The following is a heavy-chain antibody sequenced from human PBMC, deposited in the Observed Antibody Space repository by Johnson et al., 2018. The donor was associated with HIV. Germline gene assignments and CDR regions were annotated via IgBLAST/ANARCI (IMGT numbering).Heavy chain of an antibody. J-gene: IGHJ3*02. CDR2: ISWNSGSI. D-gene: IGHD3-22*01. CDR3: AKDMSDDSRGDAFDI. CDR1: GFTFSSYA. V-gene: IGHV3-9*01. Sequence: VQLVESGGGLVQPGGSLRLSCAASGFTFSSYAMSWVRQAPGKGLEWVSAISWNSGSIDYADSVKGRFTISRDNAKNSLYLQMNSLRAEDTAFYYCAKDMSDDSRGDAFDIWGQGTMVTVSS.